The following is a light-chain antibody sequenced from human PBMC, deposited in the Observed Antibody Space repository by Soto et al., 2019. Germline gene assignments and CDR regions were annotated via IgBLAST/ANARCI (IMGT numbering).Light chain of an antibody. CDR2: SNN. J-gene: IGLJ2*01. Sequence: QSVLTQPPSASGTPGQRVTFSCSGSSSNIGSNTVNWYQQLPGTAPKLLIYSNNQRPSGVPDRFSGSKSGTSAFLAISGLQSEDEADYYCAAWDDSLNGPVFGGGTKLTVL. CDR1: SSNIGSNT. CDR3: AAWDDSLNGPV. V-gene: IGLV1-44*01.